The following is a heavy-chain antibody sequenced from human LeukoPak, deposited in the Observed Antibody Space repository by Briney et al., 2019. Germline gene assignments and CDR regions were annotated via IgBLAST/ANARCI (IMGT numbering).Heavy chain of an antibody. CDR3: ARSEVTDWYFDL. CDR2: IIPIFGTA. V-gene: IGHV1-69*13. D-gene: IGHD5-18*01. Sequence: SVKVSCKASGGTFSSYAISWVRQAPGQGLEWMGGIIPIFGTANYAQKSQGRVTITADESTSTAYMELSSLRSEDTAVYYCARSEVTDWYFDLWGRGTLVTVSS. J-gene: IGHJ2*01. CDR1: GGTFSSYA.